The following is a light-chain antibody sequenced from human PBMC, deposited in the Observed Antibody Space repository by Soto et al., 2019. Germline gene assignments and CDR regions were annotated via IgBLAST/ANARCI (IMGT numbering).Light chain of an antibody. CDR2: GAS. CDR1: QSVSSSY. V-gene: IGKV3-20*01. Sequence: EIVLTQSPGTLSLSPGERATLSCRASQSVSSSYLAWYQQKPGQAPRLLIYGASSRATGIPDRFSGSGSGTDFILTISILEPEDFAVYYCLQYGSSLWTFGQGTKVEIK. J-gene: IGKJ1*01. CDR3: LQYGSSLWT.